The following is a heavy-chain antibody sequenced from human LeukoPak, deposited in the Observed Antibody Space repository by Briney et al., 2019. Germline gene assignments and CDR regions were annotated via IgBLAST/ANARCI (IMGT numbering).Heavy chain of an antibody. Sequence: PGGSLSLSCVASGFTISTYAMNWVRQAPGKGLEWVSYISSSGSTIYYADSVKGRFTISRGIAKNSLYLQMNSLRGEDTAVYYCSRDGGTNWDLDFWGQGTLVTVSS. D-gene: IGHD1-1*01. J-gene: IGHJ4*02. CDR2: ISSSGSTI. CDR3: SRDGGTNWDLDF. CDR1: GFTISTYA. V-gene: IGHV3-48*01.